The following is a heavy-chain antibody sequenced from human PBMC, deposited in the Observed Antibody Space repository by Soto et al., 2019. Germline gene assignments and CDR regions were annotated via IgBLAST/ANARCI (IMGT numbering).Heavy chain of an antibody. J-gene: IGHJ5*02. D-gene: IGHD3-3*01. CDR3: ARIWSGYYSPLSFDP. V-gene: IGHV1-69*06. Sequence: SVKVSCKESGGTFSNFAISWVRQAPGQGLEWMGGIIPIFGTAKYAQKFQGRVTITADKSTSTAYMELSSLRSEDTAVYYCARIWSGYYSPLSFDPWGQGTLVTVSS. CDR1: GGTFSNFA. CDR2: IIPIFGTA.